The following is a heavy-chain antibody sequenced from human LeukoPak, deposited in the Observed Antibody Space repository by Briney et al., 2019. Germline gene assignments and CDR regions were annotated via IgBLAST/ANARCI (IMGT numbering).Heavy chain of an antibody. J-gene: IGHJ4*02. Sequence: SETLSLTCTVSGASFSSYSCHWIRQPPGKGLEWIGYMYYSGSTDYNPSLESRVTMSLDTSNNQFSLNLSSVTAADTAVYYCARGPTVTTDYWGQGILVTVSS. D-gene: IGHD4-17*01. V-gene: IGHV4-59*01. CDR1: GASFSSYS. CDR2: MYYSGST. CDR3: ARGPTVTTDY.